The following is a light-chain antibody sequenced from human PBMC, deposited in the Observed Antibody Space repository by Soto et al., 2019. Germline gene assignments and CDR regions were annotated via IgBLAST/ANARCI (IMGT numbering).Light chain of an antibody. CDR1: SSNIGARYD. CDR2: DDS. J-gene: IGLJ3*02. V-gene: IGLV1-40*01. Sequence: QSVLTQPPSVSGSPGQRVTISCTGSSSNIGARYDVHWYQQLPGTAPKLLIFDDSIRPSGVPDRFSASTSGTSAFLAITGLQAEDEADYYCQSYYTSLRGSVFGGGTKLTVL. CDR3: QSYYTSLRGSV.